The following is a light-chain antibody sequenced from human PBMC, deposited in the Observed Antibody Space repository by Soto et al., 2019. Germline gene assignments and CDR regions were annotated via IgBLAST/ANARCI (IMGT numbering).Light chain of an antibody. CDR1: QGINRK. V-gene: IGKV3-15*01. CDR3: QQYNSYSQT. Sequence: IVMTQSPATLSVSPGERVTFSCRASQGINRKLAWYQHKAGQAPRLLISGASTGATGIPARFSGSGSGTEFTLTISSLQPDDLATYYCQQYNSYSQTFGQGTKVDIK. J-gene: IGKJ1*01. CDR2: GAS.